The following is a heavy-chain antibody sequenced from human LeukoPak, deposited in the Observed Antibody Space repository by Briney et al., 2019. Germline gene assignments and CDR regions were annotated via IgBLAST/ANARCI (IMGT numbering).Heavy chain of an antibody. J-gene: IGHJ6*02. D-gene: IGHD3-16*02. V-gene: IGHV6-1*01. CDR2: TYYRSKWYN. CDR3: ARDPGWMITFGGVIGHYYYYGMDV. Sequence: SQTLSLTCAISGDSFSSNSAAWNWIRQSPSRGLEWLGRTYYRSKWYNDYAVSVKSRITINPDTSKNQFSLQLNSVTPEDTAVYYCARDPGWMITFGGVIGHYYYYGMDVWGQGTTVTVSS. CDR1: GDSFSSNSAA.